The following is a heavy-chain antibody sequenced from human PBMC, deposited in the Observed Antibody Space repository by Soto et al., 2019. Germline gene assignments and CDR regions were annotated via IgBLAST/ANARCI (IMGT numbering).Heavy chain of an antibody. D-gene: IGHD2-2*01. V-gene: IGHV3-23*01. CDR3: AKFISYCSSTSCYDWFDP. CDR2: ISGSGGST. Sequence: GGSLRLSCAASGFTFSSYAMSWVRQAPGKGLEWVSAISGSGGSTYYADSVKGRFTISRDNSKNTLYLQMNSLRAEDTAVYYCAKFISYCSSTSCYDWFDPWGQGTLVTVSS. CDR1: GFTFSSYA. J-gene: IGHJ5*02.